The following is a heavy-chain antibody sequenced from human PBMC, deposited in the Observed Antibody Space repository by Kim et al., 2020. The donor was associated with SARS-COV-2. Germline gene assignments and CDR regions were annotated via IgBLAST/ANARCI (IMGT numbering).Heavy chain of an antibody. V-gene: IGHV1-3*01. J-gene: IGHJ1*01. D-gene: IGHD6-19*01. CDR2: INGGSGDT. CDR1: GYTFTNYY. CDR3: VRVAVTGTGYFQH. Sequence: ASVKVPCKASGYTFTNYYLHWLRQAPGQRLEWMGFINGGSGDTRYSQRFQGRLTFTRDTSASTVSMELSSLRSEDTAIFYCVRVAVTGTGYFQHWGQGTLVTVSP.